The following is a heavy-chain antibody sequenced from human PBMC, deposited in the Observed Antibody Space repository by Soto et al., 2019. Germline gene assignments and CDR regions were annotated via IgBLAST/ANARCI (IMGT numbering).Heavy chain of an antibody. J-gene: IGHJ5*02. CDR2: IYHTGST. D-gene: IGHD3-10*01. CDR1: GYSMGNSNW. V-gene: IGHV4-4*02. Sequence: TSETLSLTCAVSGYSMGNSNWWSLVRQAPGKGLEWIGEIYHTGSTKYNPSLMSRVTILVDKSRNQFSLNLISVTDADTAVYYCARDARGDSSVNNWFDPWGQGILVTVSS. CDR3: ARDARGDSSVNNWFDP.